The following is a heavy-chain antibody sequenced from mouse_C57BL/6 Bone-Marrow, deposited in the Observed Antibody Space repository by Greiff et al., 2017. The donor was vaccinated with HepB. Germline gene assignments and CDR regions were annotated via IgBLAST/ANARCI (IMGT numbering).Heavy chain of an antibody. CDR2: FHPYNDDT. CDR3: ALRGYWDNDFDY. CDR1: GYTFTTYP. V-gene: IGHV1-47*01. D-gene: IGHD4-1*01. Sequence: QVHVQQSGAELVKPGASVKMSCKASGYTFTTYPIEWMKQNHGKSLEWIGNFHPYNDDTKYNEKFKGKATLTVDKSSSTVYLELSRLTSDDSAVYYCALRGYWDNDFDYWGQGTTLTVSS. J-gene: IGHJ2*01.